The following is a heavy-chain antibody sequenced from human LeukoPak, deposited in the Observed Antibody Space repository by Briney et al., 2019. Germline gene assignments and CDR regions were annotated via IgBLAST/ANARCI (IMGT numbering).Heavy chain of an antibody. Sequence: PGGSLRLSCAASGFTFSSYSMNWVRQAPGKGLEWVSSISSSSSYIYYADSVKGRSTISRDNAKNSLYLEMNSLRAEDTAVYYCARDTRSTIFGVVIPPYYFDYWGQGTLVTVSS. CDR2: ISSSSSYI. V-gene: IGHV3-21*01. D-gene: IGHD3-3*01. CDR1: GFTFSSYS. J-gene: IGHJ4*02. CDR3: ARDTRSTIFGVVIPPYYFDY.